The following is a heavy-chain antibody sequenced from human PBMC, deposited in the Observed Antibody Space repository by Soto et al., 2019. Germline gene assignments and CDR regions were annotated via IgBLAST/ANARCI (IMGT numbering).Heavy chain of an antibody. J-gene: IGHJ6*02. CDR3: TTSLGYSYGYGVYYYYYYGMDV. CDR1: GFTFNTAW. Sequence: KTGGSLRLSCEASGFTFNTAWMTWLRQAPGKGLEWVALIKTQDEGVTTHYAAPVKGRFTVSRDDSKNTLYLQMNSLKTEDTAVYYCTTSLGYSYGYGVYYYYYYGMDVWGQGTTVTVSS. D-gene: IGHD5-18*01. CDR2: IKTQDEGVTT. V-gene: IGHV3-15*01.